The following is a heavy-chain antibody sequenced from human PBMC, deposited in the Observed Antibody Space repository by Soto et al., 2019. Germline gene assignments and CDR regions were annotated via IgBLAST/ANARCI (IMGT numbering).Heavy chain of an antibody. D-gene: IGHD6-19*01. CDR1: VFTFHDHS. J-gene: IGHJ4*02. CDR2: INWDGSNK. V-gene: IGHV3-43*01. Sequence: PGLSLRRSCEGSVFTFHDHSMHWVLQAPVKGLECVSLINWDGSNKYYADSVKGRFTISRDNSKNSLYLQMNSLRSEDTALYYCTKEAGTIYFDYWGQGALVTVSS. CDR3: TKEAGTIYFDY.